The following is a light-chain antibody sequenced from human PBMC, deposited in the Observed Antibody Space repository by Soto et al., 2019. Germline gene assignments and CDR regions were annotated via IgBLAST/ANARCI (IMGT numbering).Light chain of an antibody. J-gene: IGLJ2*01. Sequence: SYELTQPPSVSVSLGQTASITCSGDKLGDKYACWYQQRPGQSPVLVIYQDSKRPSGIPERFSGSNSGNTATLTISGTQAMDEADYYCQAWDSYTVVFGGGTQLTVL. CDR3: QAWDSYTVV. CDR1: KLGDKY. CDR2: QDS. V-gene: IGLV3-1*01.